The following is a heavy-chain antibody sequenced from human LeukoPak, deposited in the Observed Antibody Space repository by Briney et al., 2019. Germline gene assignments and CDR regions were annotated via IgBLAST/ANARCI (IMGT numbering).Heavy chain of an antibody. D-gene: IGHD2-2*01. CDR2: IIPISGTT. CDR3: ATYCSSANCYIWGYYFDY. Sequence: SVKVSCKASGGTFSRYAISWVRQAPGQGLEWMGGIIPISGTTNYAQKFQGRVTITADESTSTAYMELSSLRSEDTAMYYCATYCSSANCYIWGYYFDYWGQGTLVTVSS. J-gene: IGHJ4*02. CDR1: GGTFSRYA. V-gene: IGHV1-69*13.